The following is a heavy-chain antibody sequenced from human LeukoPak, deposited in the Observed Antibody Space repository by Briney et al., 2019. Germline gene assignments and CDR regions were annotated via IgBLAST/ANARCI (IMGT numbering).Heavy chain of an antibody. Sequence: PSETLSLTCTVSGGSISSSSYYWGWIRQPPGKGLEWIGSIYYSGSTYYNPSLKSRVTTSVDTSKNQFSLKLSSVTAADTAVYYCARRSYGDYVDYWGQGTLVTVSS. V-gene: IGHV4-39*01. CDR2: IYYSGST. CDR1: GGSISSSSYY. J-gene: IGHJ4*02. CDR3: ARRSYGDYVDY. D-gene: IGHD4-17*01.